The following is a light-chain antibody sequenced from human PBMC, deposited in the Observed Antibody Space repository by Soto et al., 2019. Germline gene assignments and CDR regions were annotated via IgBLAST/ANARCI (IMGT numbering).Light chain of an antibody. V-gene: IGKV3-11*01. CDR1: QSVSSY. Sequence: EIVLTQSPATLSMSPEERATLSCRASQSVSSYLAWYQQKPGQAPRLLIYDASNRATGIPARFSGSGSGTDFTLTISSLEPEDFAVYYCQQRSNWQYTFGQGTKVDI. CDR3: QQRSNWQYT. CDR2: DAS. J-gene: IGKJ2*01.